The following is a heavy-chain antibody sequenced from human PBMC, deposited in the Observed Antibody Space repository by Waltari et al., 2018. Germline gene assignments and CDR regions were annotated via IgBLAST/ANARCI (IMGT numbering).Heavy chain of an antibody. V-gene: IGHV3-21*01. CDR1: GFTFSSYS. Sequence: EVQLVESGGGLVKPGGSLRLSCAASGFTFSSYSMNWVRQAPGKGLEWVSSISSSSSYISYADSVKGRFTISRDNAKNSLYLQMNSLRAEDTAVYYCARGVTKANFDYWGQGTLVTVSS. CDR3: ARGVTKANFDY. J-gene: IGHJ4*02. CDR2: ISSSSSYI. D-gene: IGHD1-1*01.